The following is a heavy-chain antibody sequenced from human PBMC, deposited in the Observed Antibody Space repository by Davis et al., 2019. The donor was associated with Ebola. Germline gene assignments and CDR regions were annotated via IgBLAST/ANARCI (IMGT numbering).Heavy chain of an antibody. J-gene: IGHJ6*04. Sequence: ASVKVSCKASGYTFTSYAMHWVRQAPGQRLEWMGWINAGNGNTKYSQKFQGRVTITRDTSASTAYMELSSLRAEDTAVYYCARGLQLAYYYYGMDVWGKGTTVTVSS. D-gene: IGHD6-13*01. CDR3: ARGLQLAYYYYGMDV. CDR2: INAGNGNT. CDR1: GYTFTSYA. V-gene: IGHV1-3*01.